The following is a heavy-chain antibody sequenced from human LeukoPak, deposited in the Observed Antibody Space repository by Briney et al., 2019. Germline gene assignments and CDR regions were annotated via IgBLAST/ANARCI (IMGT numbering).Heavy chain of an antibody. CDR2: ISGSGGSA. CDR3: TKDTASSWPEANAFDI. V-gene: IGHV3-23*01. J-gene: IGHJ3*02. D-gene: IGHD6-13*01. CDR1: GFTFSSYG. Sequence: PGRSLRLSCAASGFTFSSYGMNWVRQAPGKGLEWVSAISGSGGSAYYADSVKGRFTISRDNSKNTLYLQMDSLRVEDTAVYYCTKDTASSWPEANAFDIWGQGTMVIVSS.